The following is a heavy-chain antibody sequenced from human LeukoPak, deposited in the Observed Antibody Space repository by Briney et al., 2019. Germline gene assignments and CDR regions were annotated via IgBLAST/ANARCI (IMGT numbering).Heavy chain of an antibody. CDR3: ARGVRGYYDSSGYSFNDAFDI. D-gene: IGHD3-22*01. CDR1: GYTFTSYD. CDR2: MNPNSGNT. Sequence: ASVKVSCKASGYTFTSYDINWVRQATGQGLEWMGWMNPNSGNTGYAQKFQGRVTMTRNTSISTAYMELSSLRSEDTAVYYCARGVRGYYDSSGYSFNDAFDIWGQGTMVTVSS. V-gene: IGHV1-8*01. J-gene: IGHJ3*02.